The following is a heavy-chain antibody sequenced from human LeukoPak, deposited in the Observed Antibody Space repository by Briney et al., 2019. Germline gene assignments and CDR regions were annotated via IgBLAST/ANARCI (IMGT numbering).Heavy chain of an antibody. CDR3: AQGHDYGDYLNWFDP. J-gene: IGHJ5*02. Sequence: SETLSLTCAVYGGSFSDYNWSWIRQPPGKGLEWIGEINHSGSTNYNPSLKSRVTISVDTSKNQFSLKLSSVTAADTAVYYCAQGHDYGDYLNWFDPWGQGTLVTVSS. CDR2: INHSGST. D-gene: IGHD4-17*01. CDR1: GGSFSDYN. V-gene: IGHV4-34*01.